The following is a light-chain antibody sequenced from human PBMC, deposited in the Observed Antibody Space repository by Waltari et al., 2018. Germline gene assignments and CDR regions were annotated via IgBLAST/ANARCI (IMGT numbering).Light chain of an antibody. CDR1: SSDVGGYNF. J-gene: IGLJ2*01. CDR3: SSYAVNNHLI. Sequence: QSALTQPPSASGSPGQSVTISCTGTSSDVGGYNFVSWYQQHTGEAPKVMIYEINKRPSRVPDRVSGSKSGNTASLTVSGLQAEDEAEYFCSSYAVNNHLIFGGGTKLTVL. V-gene: IGLV2-8*01. CDR2: EIN.